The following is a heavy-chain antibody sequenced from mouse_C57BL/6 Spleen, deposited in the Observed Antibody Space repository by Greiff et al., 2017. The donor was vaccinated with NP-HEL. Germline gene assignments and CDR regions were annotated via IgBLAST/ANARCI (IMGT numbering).Heavy chain of an antibody. V-gene: IGHV1-78*01. J-gene: IGHJ3*01. CDR2: IYPRDGST. CDR1: GYTITDHT. D-gene: IGHD2-3*01. Sequence: QVQLQQSDAELVKPGASVKISCKVTGYTITDHTIHWMKQRPEQGLVWIGYIYPRDGSTKYNQKFKGKSTLTADKSSITSYMQSNSLTSEDSAVYFCARSSYDGDYWFAYWGQGTLVTVSA. CDR3: ARSSYDGDYWFAY.